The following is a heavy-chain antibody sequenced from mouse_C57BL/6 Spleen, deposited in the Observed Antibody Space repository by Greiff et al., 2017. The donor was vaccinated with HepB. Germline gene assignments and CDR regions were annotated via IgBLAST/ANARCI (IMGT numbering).Heavy chain of an antibody. V-gene: IGHV1-50*01. J-gene: IGHJ2*01. CDR1: GYTFTSYW. D-gene: IGHD2-2*01. CDR3: ARSVGYYFDY. Sequence: QVQLQQPGAELVKPGASVKLSCKASGYTFTSYWMQWVKQRPGQGLEWIGEIDPSDSYTNYNQKFKGKATLTVDTSSSTAYMQLSSLTSEDSAVYYCARSVGYYFDYWGQGTTLTVSS. CDR2: IDPSDSYT.